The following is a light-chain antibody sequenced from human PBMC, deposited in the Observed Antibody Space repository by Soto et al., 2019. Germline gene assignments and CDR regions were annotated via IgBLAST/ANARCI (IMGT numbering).Light chain of an antibody. CDR1: QSIGTY. V-gene: IGKV3-20*01. J-gene: IGKJ1*01. CDR3: QQYDKSPRT. CDR2: NAS. Sequence: EIVLTQSPATLSLSPGDGATLSCRASQSIGTYLAWYQQRPGQPPRLLIYNASNRATGIPDRFSGSGSDTDFTLTISRLEPEDFAVYYCQQYDKSPRTFGQGTKVDI.